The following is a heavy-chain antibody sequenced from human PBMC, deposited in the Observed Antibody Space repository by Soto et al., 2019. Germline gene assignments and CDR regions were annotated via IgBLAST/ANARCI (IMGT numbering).Heavy chain of an antibody. J-gene: IGHJ4*02. V-gene: IGHV4-59*01. Sequence: LSLTCTVSGGSISSYYWSWMRQPPWKGLEWIGYIYYSGSTNYNPSLKSRVTISVDTSKNQFSLKLSSVTAADTAVYYCARGRDYGGNADYWGQGTLVTVSS. CDR2: IYYSGST. D-gene: IGHD4-17*01. CDR3: ARGRDYGGNADY. CDR1: GGSISSYY.